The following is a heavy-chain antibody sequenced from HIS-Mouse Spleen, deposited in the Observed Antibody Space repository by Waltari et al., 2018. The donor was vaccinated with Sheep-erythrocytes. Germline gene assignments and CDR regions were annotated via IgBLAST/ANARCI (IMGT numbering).Heavy chain of an antibody. V-gene: IGHV3-53*01. Sequence: EVQLVESGGGLIQPGGSLRLSCAASGFTVSSNYMSCVRQGPGKGRERVAGIYSGGSTDYAESVTGRFTISRYTSKNPLYLQMTGLRAEDTAVYYCARGHPDYGDYDAFDIWGQGTMVTVSS. CDR2: IYSGGST. D-gene: IGHD4-17*01. CDR3: ARGHPDYGDYDAFDI. J-gene: IGHJ3*02. CDR1: GFTVSSNY.